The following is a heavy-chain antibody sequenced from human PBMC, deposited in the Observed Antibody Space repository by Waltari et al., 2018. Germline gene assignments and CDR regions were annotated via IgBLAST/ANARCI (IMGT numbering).Heavy chain of an antibody. V-gene: IGHV3-23*01. J-gene: IGHJ4*02. CDR3: AKGSGVDS. D-gene: IGHD3-10*01. CDR2: ISGSGGTT. Sequence: EVQLLESGGVLVQPGGSLRLSCAASGFTFSSYAMSWVRPAPGKGLEWVSAISGSGGTTYYADSVKGRFTISRDNSKSTLYLQMNSLRADDTAVYYCAKGSGVDSLGQGTLVTVSS. CDR1: GFTFSSYA.